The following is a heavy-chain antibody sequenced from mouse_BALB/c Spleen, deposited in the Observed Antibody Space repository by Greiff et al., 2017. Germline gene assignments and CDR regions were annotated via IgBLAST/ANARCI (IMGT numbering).Heavy chain of an antibody. J-gene: IGHJ3*01. Sequence: VQLQQSGPELVKPGASVKISCKASGYSFTGYFMNWVMQSHGKSLEWIGRINPYNGDTFYNQKFKGKATLTVDKSSSTAHMELRSLASEDSAVYYCARKVYYGYGGFAYWGQGTLVTVSA. CDR3: ARKVYYGYGGFAY. D-gene: IGHD2-2*01. CDR2: INPYNGDT. CDR1: GYSFTGYF. V-gene: IGHV1-20*02.